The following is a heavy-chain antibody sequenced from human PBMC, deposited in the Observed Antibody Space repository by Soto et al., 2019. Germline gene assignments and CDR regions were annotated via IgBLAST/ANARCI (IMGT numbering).Heavy chain of an antibody. V-gene: IGHV3-73*01. CDR1: GFTFSDSG. J-gene: IGHJ4*02. CDR3: SRLTWAESFDY. CDR2: IRNKADNYAT. Sequence: PGGSLRLSCEASGFTFSDSGIHWVRQASGKGLEWVGRIRNKADNYATAYAASVKGRFTISRDDSKNTAYLQMNSLKSEDTAVYYCSRLTWAESFDYWGQGTLVTVSS.